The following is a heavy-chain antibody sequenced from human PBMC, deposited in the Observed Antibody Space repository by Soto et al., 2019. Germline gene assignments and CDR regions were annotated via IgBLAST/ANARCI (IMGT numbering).Heavy chain of an antibody. CDR3: ARDPLVGGYCSSTSCYVSY. D-gene: IGHD2-2*01. V-gene: IGHV3-21*01. CDR2: ISSSSSYI. Sequence: EVQLVESGGGLVKPGGSLRLSCAASGFTFSSYSMNWVRQAPGKGLEWVSSISSSSSYIYYADSVKGRFTISRDNAENSLYLQMNSLRAEDTAVYYCARDPLVGGYCSSTSCYVSYWGQGTLVTVSS. CDR1: GFTFSSYS. J-gene: IGHJ4*02.